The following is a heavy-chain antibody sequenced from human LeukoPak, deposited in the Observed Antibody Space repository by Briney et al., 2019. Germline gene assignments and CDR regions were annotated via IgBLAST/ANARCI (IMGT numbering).Heavy chain of an antibody. V-gene: IGHV3-21*01. CDR2: ISSSSSYI. J-gene: IGHJ6*02. CDR3: ARDPLAAAGRYGMDV. CDR1: GFTFSSYS. Sequence: PWGSLRLSCAASGFTFSSYSMNWVRQAPGKGLEWVSSISSSSSYIYYADSVKGRFTISRDNAKNSLYLQMNSLRAEDTAVYYCARDPLAAAGRYGMDVWGQGTTVTVSS. D-gene: IGHD6-13*01.